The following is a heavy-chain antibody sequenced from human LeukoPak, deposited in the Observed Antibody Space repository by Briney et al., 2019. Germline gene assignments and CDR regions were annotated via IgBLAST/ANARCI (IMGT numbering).Heavy chain of an antibody. CDR3: ARGKIGYYYGDYDGY. J-gene: IGHJ4*02. Sequence: GGSLRLSCAASGFTFSSYAMSWVRQAPGKGLEWVSAISGSGGSTYYADSVKGRFTISRDNSKNTLYLQMNSLRDEDTAVYYCARGKIGYYYGDYDGYWGQGTLVTVSS. D-gene: IGHD4-17*01. V-gene: IGHV3-23*01. CDR1: GFTFSSYA. CDR2: ISGSGGST.